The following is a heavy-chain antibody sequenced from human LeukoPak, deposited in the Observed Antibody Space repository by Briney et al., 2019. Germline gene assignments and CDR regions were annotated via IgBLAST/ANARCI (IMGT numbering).Heavy chain of an antibody. Sequence: PSETLSLTCTVSGGSISSGDYFWSWIRQPPGKGLEWIGYIYYTGSTYYNPSLKSRVTISVDTSKSQFSLRLSSVTAADTAVYYCVRETTTVVTFDYWGQGTLVTVSS. V-gene: IGHV4-30-4*08. D-gene: IGHD4-23*01. CDR1: GGSISSGDYF. CDR3: VRETTTVVTFDY. J-gene: IGHJ4*02. CDR2: IYYTGST.